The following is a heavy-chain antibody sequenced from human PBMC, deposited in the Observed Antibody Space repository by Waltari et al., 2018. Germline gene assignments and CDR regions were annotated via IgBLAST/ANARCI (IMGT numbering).Heavy chain of an antibody. J-gene: IGHJ4*02. CDR3: ATPRGYSYGRHLDY. CDR2: INHSGST. V-gene: IGHV4-34*01. Sequence: QVQLQQWGAGLLKPSETLSLTCAVYGGSFSGYYWSWIRQPPGKGLEWIGEINHSGSTNYNPSLKSRVTISVDTSKNQFSLKLSSVTAADTAVYYCATPRGYSYGRHLDYWGQGTLVTVSS. CDR1: GGSFSGYY. D-gene: IGHD5-18*01.